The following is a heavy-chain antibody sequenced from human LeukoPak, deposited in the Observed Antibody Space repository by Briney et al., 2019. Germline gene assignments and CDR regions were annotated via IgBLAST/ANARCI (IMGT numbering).Heavy chain of an antibody. CDR1: GFTVRSNY. V-gene: IGHV3-53*01. CDR2: IDSGGST. CDR3: ATLTYGSGSYFNRLFDY. Sequence: PGGSLRLSCAASGFTVRSNYMSWVRQAPGKGLEWVSVIDSGGSTYYADSVKGRFTISRDNSKNTLYLQMNSLRAEDSAVYYCATLTYGSGSYFNRLFDYWGQGTLVTVSS. J-gene: IGHJ4*02. D-gene: IGHD3-10*01.